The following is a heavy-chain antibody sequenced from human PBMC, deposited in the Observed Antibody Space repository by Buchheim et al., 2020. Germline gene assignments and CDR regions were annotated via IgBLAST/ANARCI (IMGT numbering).Heavy chain of an antibody. J-gene: IGHJ4*02. V-gene: IGHV3-30*18. CDR1: GFTFSSYG. D-gene: IGHD5-18*01. CDR2: ISYGGSNK. CDR3: AKDDDFRGYVDTGVTDS. Sequence: QVQLVESGGGVVQPGRSLRLSCAASGFTFSSYGMHWVRQAPGKGLEWVAVISYGGSNKHYADSVKGRFTISRDNSKNTLYLQMNSLRAEDTAVYYCAKDDDFRGYVDTGVTDSWGQGTL.